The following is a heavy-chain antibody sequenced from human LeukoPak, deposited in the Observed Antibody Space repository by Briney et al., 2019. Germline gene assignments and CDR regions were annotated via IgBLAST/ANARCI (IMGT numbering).Heavy chain of an antibody. CDR1: GYSISSGYY. Sequence: TSETLSLTCTVSGYSISSGYYWGWIRQPPGKGLEWIGSIYHSGITYYNPSLKSRVTISVDTSKNQFSLKLSSVTAADTAVYYCARDGNLRWFVGWFDPWGQGTLVTVSS. D-gene: IGHD4-23*01. J-gene: IGHJ5*02. V-gene: IGHV4-38-2*02. CDR3: ARDGNLRWFVGWFDP. CDR2: IYHSGIT.